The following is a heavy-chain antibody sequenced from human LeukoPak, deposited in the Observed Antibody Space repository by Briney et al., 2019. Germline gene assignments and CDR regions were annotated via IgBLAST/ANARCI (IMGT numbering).Heavy chain of an antibody. CDR2: INPSGGST. Sequence: ASVKVSCKASGYTFTSYYMHWVRQAPGQGLEWMGIINPSGGSTSYAQKFQGRVTMTRDTSTSTAYMELSSLRSEDTAVYYCATRLSRTTYSSSGGYAFDIWGQGTMVTVSS. CDR1: GYTFTSYY. D-gene: IGHD6-13*01. V-gene: IGHV1-46*01. J-gene: IGHJ3*02. CDR3: ATRLSRTTYSSSGGYAFDI.